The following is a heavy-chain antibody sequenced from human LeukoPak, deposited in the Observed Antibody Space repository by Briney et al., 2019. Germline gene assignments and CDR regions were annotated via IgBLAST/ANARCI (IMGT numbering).Heavy chain of an antibody. V-gene: IGHV3-7*01. D-gene: IGHD6-6*01. CDR2: INRDGSQK. J-gene: IGHJ4*02. CDR1: RFSLSAYW. CDR3: ARDKHVAARFGADY. Sequence: PGGSLRLSCAAYRFSLSAYWMTWVRQAPGKGLEWVANINRDGSQKNHVDSVKGRFTISRDNAKNSLYLQMNSLRAEDTAVYYCARDKHVAARFGADYWGQGTPVTVSS.